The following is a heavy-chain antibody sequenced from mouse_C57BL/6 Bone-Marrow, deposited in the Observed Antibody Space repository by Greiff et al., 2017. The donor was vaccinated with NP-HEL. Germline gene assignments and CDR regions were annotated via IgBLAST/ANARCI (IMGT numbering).Heavy chain of an antibody. CDR2: IWSGGST. CDR1: GFSLPSYG. D-gene: IGHD2-4*01. Sequence: VQLQESGPGLVQPSQSLSITCTVSGFSLPSYGVHWVRQSPGKGLEWLGVIWSGGSTDSNAAFISRLSISKDNSKSKVFFKMNSLQADDTAIYYCARNDYDGLGFAYWGQGTLVTVSA. CDR3: ARNDYDGLGFAY. V-gene: IGHV2-2*01. J-gene: IGHJ3*01.